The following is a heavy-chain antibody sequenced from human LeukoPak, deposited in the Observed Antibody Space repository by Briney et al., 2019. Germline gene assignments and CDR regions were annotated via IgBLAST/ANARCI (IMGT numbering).Heavy chain of an antibody. Sequence: SETLSLTCTVSGGSISVYTAYYWGWIRQPPGKGLEWIGGIFSSGSTYYNPSLKSRVTISVDTSKNQFSLKLSSVTATDTDVYFGARSRGYRYAQDYWGQGTLVTASS. D-gene: IGHD5-18*01. CDR1: GGSISVYTAYY. CDR2: IFSSGST. V-gene: IGHV4-39*01. CDR3: ARSRGYRYAQDY. J-gene: IGHJ4*02.